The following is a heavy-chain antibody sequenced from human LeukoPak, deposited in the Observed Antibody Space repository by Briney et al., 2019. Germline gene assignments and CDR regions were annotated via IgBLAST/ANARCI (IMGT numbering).Heavy chain of an antibody. CDR3: ARDEARITIFGVVIEAGEPY. V-gene: IGHV3-74*01. D-gene: IGHD3-3*01. CDR1: GFTFSSYW. Sequence: GGSLRLSCAASGFTFSSYWMHWVRQAPGKGLVWVSRINSDGSGTSYADSVKGRFTISRDNAKNTLYLQMNSLRAEDTAVYYCARDEARITIFGVVIEAGEPYWGQGTLVTVSS. J-gene: IGHJ4*02. CDR2: INSDGSGT.